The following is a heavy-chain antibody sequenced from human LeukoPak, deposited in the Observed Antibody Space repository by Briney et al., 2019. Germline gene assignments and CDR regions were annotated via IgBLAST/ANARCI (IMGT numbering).Heavy chain of an antibody. Sequence: SQTLSLTCAISGDSVSSNSAGWNWIRQSPSRGLEWLGRTYYRSKWYNDFAPSVRNRITINPDTSKNQFSLQLNSVTPEDTAVYYCARGLSYGRTFDYWGQGTLVTVSS. CDR2: TYYRSKWYN. CDR1: GDSVSSNSAG. V-gene: IGHV6-1*01. J-gene: IGHJ4*02. CDR3: ARGLSYGRTFDY. D-gene: IGHD5-18*01.